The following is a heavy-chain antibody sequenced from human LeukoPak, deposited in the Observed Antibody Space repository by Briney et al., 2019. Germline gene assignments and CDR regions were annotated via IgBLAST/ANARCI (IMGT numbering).Heavy chain of an antibody. V-gene: IGHV4-39*01. CDR1: GDSMSSSSYF. Sequence: RSETLSLTCTVSGDSMSSSSYFWGWIRQPPGKGLEWIGSIYHSGSTYYNPSLKSRVTISVDTSKNQFSLQLISVTAADTAVYYCARNRGSWAVDYWGQGTLVTVSS. D-gene: IGHD2-15*01. CDR2: IYHSGST. CDR3: ARNRGSWAVDY. J-gene: IGHJ4*02.